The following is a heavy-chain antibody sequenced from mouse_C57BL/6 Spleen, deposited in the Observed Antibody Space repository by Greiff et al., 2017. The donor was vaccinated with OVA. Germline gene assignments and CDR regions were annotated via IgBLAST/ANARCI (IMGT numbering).Heavy chain of an antibody. V-gene: IGHV5-9*01. D-gene: IGHD1-1*01. Sequence: EVKVEESGGGLVKPGGSLKLSCAASGFTFSSYTMSWVRQTPEKRLEWVATISGGGGNTYYPDSVKGRFTISRDNAKNTLYLQMSSLRSEDTALYYCARPPPCITTVVATEGAMDYWGQGTSVTVSS. CDR1: GFTFSSYT. CDR2: ISGGGGNT. J-gene: IGHJ4*01. CDR3: ARPPPCITTVVATEGAMDY.